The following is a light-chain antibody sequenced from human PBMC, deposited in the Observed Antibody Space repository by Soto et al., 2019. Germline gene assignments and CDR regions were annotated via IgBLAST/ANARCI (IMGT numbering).Light chain of an antibody. J-gene: IGLJ2*01. Sequence: QSVLTQAASVSGSPGQSITISCTGTSSDIGAYTYVSWYQQHPGKAPKLMIYDVSNRPSGVSNRFSGSKSDNTASLTISGLQAEDEADYYCSSYTSSRTLVFGGGTKLTVL. V-gene: IGLV2-14*01. CDR2: DVS. CDR3: SSYTSSRTLV. CDR1: SSDIGAYTY.